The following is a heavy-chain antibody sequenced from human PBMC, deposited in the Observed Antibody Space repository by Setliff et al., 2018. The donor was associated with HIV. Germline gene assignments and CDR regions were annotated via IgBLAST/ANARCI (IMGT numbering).Heavy chain of an antibody. CDR1: GDSISNSAYF. CDR3: ARRLVVVAAEDYFDS. D-gene: IGHD2-15*01. CDR2: IYYNGDT. Sequence: SETLSLTCSVSGDSISNSAYFWGWIRQPSGKGLEYIGSIYYNGDTYYNPSLKSRVTISVDTSNDQFSLKLRSVTAADTAVYYCARRLVVVAAEDYFDSWGQGALVTVSS. V-gene: IGHV4-39*01. J-gene: IGHJ4*02.